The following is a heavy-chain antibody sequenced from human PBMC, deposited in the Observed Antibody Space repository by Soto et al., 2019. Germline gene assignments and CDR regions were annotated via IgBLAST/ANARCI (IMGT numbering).Heavy chain of an antibody. J-gene: IGHJ4*02. V-gene: IGHV3-33*01. D-gene: IGHD3-16*01. CDR2: IWYDGSNK. CDR1: GFTFSSYG. Sequence: QVQLVESGGGVVQPGRSLRLSCAASGFTFSSYGMHWVRQAPGKGLEWVAVIWYDGSNKYYADSVKGRFTISRDNSKNTLYLQMNSLRAEDTAVYYCARDQRGDTYFDYWGQGTLVTVSS. CDR3: ARDQRGDTYFDY.